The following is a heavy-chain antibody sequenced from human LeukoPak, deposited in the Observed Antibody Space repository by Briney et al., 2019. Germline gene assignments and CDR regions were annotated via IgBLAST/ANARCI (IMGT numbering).Heavy chain of an antibody. J-gene: IGHJ6*02. D-gene: IGHD5-18*01. CDR1: GGTFSSYA. CDR2: IIPILGIA. Sequence: ASVKVSCKASGGTFSSYAISWVRQAPGQGLEWMGRIIPILGIANYAQKFQGRVTITADKSTSTAYMELSSLRSEDTAVYYCAPFDTAMVTGMDVWGQGTTVTVSS. V-gene: IGHV1-69*04. CDR3: APFDTAMVTGMDV.